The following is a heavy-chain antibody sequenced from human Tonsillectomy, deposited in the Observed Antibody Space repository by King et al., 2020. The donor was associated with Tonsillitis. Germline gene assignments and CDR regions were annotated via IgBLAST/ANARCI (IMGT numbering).Heavy chain of an antibody. CDR2: ISAYNGNT. CDR3: AREWTYYYGSGSYYKGYFDY. J-gene: IGHJ4*02. Sequence: VQLVESGAEVKKPGASVKVSCTASGYTFTSYGISWVRQAPGQGLEWMGWISAYNGNTNYAQKLQGRVTMTTDTSTSTAYMELRSLRSDDTAVYYCAREWTYYYGSGSYYKGYFDYWGQGTLVTVSS. V-gene: IGHV1-18*01. CDR1: GYTFTSYG. D-gene: IGHD3-10*01.